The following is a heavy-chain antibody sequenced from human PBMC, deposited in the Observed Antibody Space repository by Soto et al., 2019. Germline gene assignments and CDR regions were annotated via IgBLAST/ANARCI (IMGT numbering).Heavy chain of an antibody. CDR1: SDSYSSHY. CDR2: MHYTGFS. V-gene: IGHV4-59*11. CDR3: ARGPQIWYYYYMDV. Sequence: SNTLSLTSSVSSDSYSSHYWRWMRQSPEKGLEWIGYMHYTGFSHYNPSLKRRLTISVDRSKNQFTLQLTSVTVEDTAVYYCARGPQIWYYYYMDVWGKGTTVTVSS. J-gene: IGHJ6*03.